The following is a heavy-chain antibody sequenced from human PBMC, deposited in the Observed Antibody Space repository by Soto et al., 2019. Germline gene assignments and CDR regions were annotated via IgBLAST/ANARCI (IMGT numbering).Heavy chain of an antibody. CDR2: ISAYNGNT. Sequence: ASVKVSCKASGYTFTSYGISWVRQAPGQGLEWMGWISAYNGNTNYAQKLQGRVTMTTDTSTSTAYMELRSLRSDDTAVYYCARGEAYCSSTSCYAGICDYWGQGTLVTVSS. CDR3: ARGEAYCSSTSCYAGICDY. CDR1: GYTFTSYG. D-gene: IGHD2-2*01. J-gene: IGHJ4*02. V-gene: IGHV1-18*01.